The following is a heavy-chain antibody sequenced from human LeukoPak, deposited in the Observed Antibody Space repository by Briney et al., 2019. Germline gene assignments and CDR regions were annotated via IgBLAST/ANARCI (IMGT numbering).Heavy chain of an antibody. Sequence: PGGSLRLSCAASGFTFSDHYMDWVRQAPGKGLEWVGRTRNKANSYTTEYAASVKGRFTISRDDSKNSLYLQMNSLKTEDTAVYYCAREYSSGCLKNWGQGTLVTVSS. V-gene: IGHV3-72*01. CDR1: GFTFSDHY. CDR3: AREYSSGCLKN. CDR2: TRNKANSYTT. D-gene: IGHD6-19*01. J-gene: IGHJ4*02.